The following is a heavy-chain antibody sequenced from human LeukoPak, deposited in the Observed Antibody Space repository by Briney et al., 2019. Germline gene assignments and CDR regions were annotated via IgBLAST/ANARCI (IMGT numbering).Heavy chain of an antibody. CDR2: IYYRGSN. D-gene: IGHD4-11*01. CDR1: GGSISSSTYY. CDR3: ARQSSTTVLYYFDY. Sequence: SETLSLTCTVSGGSISSSTYYWGWIRQPPGKGLEWIGSIYYRGSNYYSPSLKSRVTISVDTSKNQFSLKLSSVTAADTAVYFCARQSSTTVLYYFDYWGQGTLVTVSS. V-gene: IGHV4-39*01. J-gene: IGHJ4*02.